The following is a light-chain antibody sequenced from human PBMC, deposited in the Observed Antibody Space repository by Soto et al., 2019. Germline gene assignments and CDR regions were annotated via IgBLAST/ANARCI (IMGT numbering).Light chain of an antibody. CDR1: SSNIGSNT. CDR3: AAWDDSLTGFYV. V-gene: IGLV1-44*01. J-gene: IGLJ1*01. Sequence: HSLLAQAPSASGTPGQRVTISSSASSSNIGSNTVNWYQQLPGTAPKLLIYSNNQRPSGVPDRFSASKSRTSASLAISGLQSEDEADYYCAAWDDSLTGFYVFGTGTNVTVL. CDR2: SNN.